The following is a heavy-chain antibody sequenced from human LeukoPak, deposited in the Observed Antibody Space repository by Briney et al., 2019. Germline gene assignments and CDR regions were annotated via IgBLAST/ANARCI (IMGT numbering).Heavy chain of an antibody. CDR2: IKQDGSEK. CDR3: ARDRGSSGWYEFDY. Sequence: QPGGSLRISCAASGFTSSNYWMSWVRQAPGKGLEWVANIKQDGSEKYYVDSVKGRFTISRGNAKNSLYLQMNSLRAEDTAVYYCARDRGSSGWYEFDYWGQGTLVTVSS. D-gene: IGHD6-19*01. J-gene: IGHJ4*02. CDR1: GFTSSNYW. V-gene: IGHV3-7*01.